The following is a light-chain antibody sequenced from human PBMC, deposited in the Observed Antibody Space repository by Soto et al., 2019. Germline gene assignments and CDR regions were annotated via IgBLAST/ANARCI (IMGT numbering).Light chain of an antibody. V-gene: IGLV1-51*01. CDR1: SSDIGGYSY. CDR3: GTWDSSLSDVV. CDR2: DNN. J-gene: IGLJ2*01. Sequence: QSALTQPASVSGSPGQSITISCTGTSSDIGGYSYVSWYQQHPDKAPKLIIYDNNKRPSGIPDRFSGSKSGTSVTLAITGLHTGDEADYYCGTWDSSLSDVVFGGGTQLTVL.